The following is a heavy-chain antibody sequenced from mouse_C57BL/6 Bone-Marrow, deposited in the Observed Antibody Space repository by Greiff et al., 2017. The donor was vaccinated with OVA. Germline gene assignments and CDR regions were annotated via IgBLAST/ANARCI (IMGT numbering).Heavy chain of an antibody. V-gene: IGHV1-26*01. CDR3: ARRGDYGSSSFDY. CDR1: GYTFTDYY. Sequence: EVQLQQSGPELVKPGASVKISCKASGYTFTDYYMNWVKQSHGKSLEWIGDINPNNGGTSYNQKFKGKATLTVDKSSSTAYMELRSLTSEDSAVYYCARRGDYGSSSFDYWGQGTTLTVSS. CDR2: INPNNGGT. J-gene: IGHJ2*01. D-gene: IGHD1-1*01.